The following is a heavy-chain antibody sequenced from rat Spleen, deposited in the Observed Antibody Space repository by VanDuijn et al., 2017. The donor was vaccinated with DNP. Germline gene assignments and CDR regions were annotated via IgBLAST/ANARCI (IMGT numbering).Heavy chain of an antibody. CDR1: GFTFSDYY. Sequence: EVQLVESGGGLVQPGRSLKLSCAASGFTFSDYYMAWVRQAPTKGLEWVATIIYDGSRTYYRDSVKGRFTISRDDAKNTLSLQMNSLRSEDTATYYCARHSSSFDYWGQGVMVTVSS. D-gene: IGHD1-2*01. CDR2: IIYDGSRT. J-gene: IGHJ2*01. CDR3: ARHSSSFDY. V-gene: IGHV5-22*01.